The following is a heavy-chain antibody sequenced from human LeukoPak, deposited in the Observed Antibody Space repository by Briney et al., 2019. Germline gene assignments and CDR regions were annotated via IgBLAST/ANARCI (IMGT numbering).Heavy chain of an antibody. Sequence: MASETLSLTCTVSGGSISGSSYYWSWIRQHPGKGLEWIGYIYYSGSTYYDPSLKSRVTISVDTSKNQFSLKLSSVTAADTAVYYCARGNVVASFDYWGQGTLVTVSS. J-gene: IGHJ4*02. CDR3: ARGNVVASFDY. D-gene: IGHD2-15*01. V-gene: IGHV4-31*03. CDR1: GGSISGSSYY. CDR2: IYYSGST.